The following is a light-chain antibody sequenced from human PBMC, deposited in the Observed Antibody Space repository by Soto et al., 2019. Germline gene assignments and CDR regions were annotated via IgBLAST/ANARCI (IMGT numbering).Light chain of an antibody. CDR1: QSVSSY. CDR2: DAS. Sequence: EIVLTQSPATLSLSPGERATLSCRASQSVSSYLAWYQQKPGQAPRLLIYDASNRATGIPARFSGSGSGTDFTLTISSLGPEDFAVHYCQQRSNWPPTFGGGTKVEIK. V-gene: IGKV3-11*01. CDR3: QQRSNWPPT. J-gene: IGKJ4*01.